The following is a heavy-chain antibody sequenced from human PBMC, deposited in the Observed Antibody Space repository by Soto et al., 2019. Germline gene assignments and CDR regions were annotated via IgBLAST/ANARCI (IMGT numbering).Heavy chain of an antibody. V-gene: IGHV4-39*07. J-gene: IGHJ6*02. D-gene: IGHD6-13*01. CDR1: GYSVSSSDYY. CDR2: MLYSGLT. CDR3: ARDRIAAAGYYYYGMDV. Sequence: SETLSLTCSVSGYSVSSSDYYWAWIRQPPGKGLEWIGSMLYSGLTYYNPSLKSRVTLSVDTSKNQFSLKLSSVTAADTAVYYCARDRIAAAGYYYYGMDVWGQGTTVTVSS.